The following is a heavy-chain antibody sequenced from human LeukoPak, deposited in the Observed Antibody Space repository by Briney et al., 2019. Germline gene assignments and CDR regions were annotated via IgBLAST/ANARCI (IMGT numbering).Heavy chain of an antibody. V-gene: IGHV3-15*01. CDR1: GFTFSNAW. Sequence: NPGGSLRLSCAASGFTFSNAWMSWARQAPGKGLEWVGRIKSKTDGGTTDYAAPVKGRFTISRDDSKNTAYLQMNSLKTEGTAVYYCTRHVHDFWSGYYLPYYYYYMDVWGKGTTVTVSS. J-gene: IGHJ6*03. CDR2: IKSKTDGGTT. D-gene: IGHD3-3*01. CDR3: TRHVHDFWSGYYLPYYYYYMDV.